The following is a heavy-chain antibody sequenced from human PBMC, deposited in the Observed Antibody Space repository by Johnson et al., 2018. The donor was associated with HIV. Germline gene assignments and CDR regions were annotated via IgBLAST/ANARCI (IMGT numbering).Heavy chain of an antibody. CDR1: GFTVSSNY. D-gene: IGHD3-10*01. J-gene: IGHJ3*02. Sequence: QVQLVESGGGLVQPGRSLRLSCAASGFTVSSNYMGWIRQTPGKGLEWISYISSRGIPIYYADSGKGRFTISRDSSKTTVYLQMSRLRAEDTGIYYCARADGSGSYFGFEIWGQGTMVTVSS. CDR2: ISSRGIPI. V-gene: IGHV3-11*01. CDR3: ARADGSGSYFGFEI.